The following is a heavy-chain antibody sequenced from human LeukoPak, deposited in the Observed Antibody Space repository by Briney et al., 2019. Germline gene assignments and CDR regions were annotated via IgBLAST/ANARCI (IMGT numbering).Heavy chain of an antibody. CDR1: GGSISSSY. CDR2: ISSTGST. CDR3: ARRRYSGYDFFFDS. Sequence: SETLSLTCTVSGGSISSSYWSWIRQSPEKGLEWIGYISSTGSTDYNPSLRGRVTISGDTSTNQFSLKLNFVTAADAAVYYCARRRYSGYDFFFDSWGQGALVTVSS. V-gene: IGHV4-4*09. J-gene: IGHJ4*02. D-gene: IGHD5-12*01.